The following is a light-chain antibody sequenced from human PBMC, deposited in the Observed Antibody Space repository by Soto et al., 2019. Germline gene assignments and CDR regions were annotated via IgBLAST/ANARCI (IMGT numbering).Light chain of an antibody. J-gene: IGKJ1*01. CDR2: KAS. Sequence: DIQMTQSPSTLSASVGDRVTITCRASQSISSWLAWYQQKPGTAPKLLIYKASTLQSGVPSRFSGSGSGTKFTLTIISLQPDDSATYYCQQYNDNWTFGQGTKV. V-gene: IGKV1-5*03. CDR3: QQYNDNWT. CDR1: QSISSW.